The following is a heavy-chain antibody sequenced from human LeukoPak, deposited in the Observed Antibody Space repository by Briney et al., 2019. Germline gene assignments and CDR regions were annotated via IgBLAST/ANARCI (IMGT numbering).Heavy chain of an antibody. CDR2: INHSGST. CDR1: GGSFSGYY. D-gene: IGHD4-23*01. J-gene: IGHJ4*02. Sequence: SETLSLTCAVYGGSFSGYYWSWIRQPPGKGLEWIGEINHSGSTYYNPSLKSRVTISVDTSKNQFSLKLSSVTAADTAVYYCARDLGGNSGYFDYWGQGTLVTVSS. V-gene: IGHV4-34*09. CDR3: ARDLGGNSGYFDY.